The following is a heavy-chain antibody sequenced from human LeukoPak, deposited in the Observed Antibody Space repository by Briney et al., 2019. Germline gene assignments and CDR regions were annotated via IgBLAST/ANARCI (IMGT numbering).Heavy chain of an antibody. D-gene: IGHD3-10*01. CDR1: GGSISSYY. V-gene: IGHV4-59*08. CDR2: IYYSGST. J-gene: IGHJ3*02. CDR3: ARLDGGPVAFDI. Sequence: SETLSLTCTVSGGSISSYYWSWIRQPPGKGLEWIGYIYYSGSTNYNPSLKSRVTISVDTSKNQFSLKLSSVTAADTAMYYCARLDGGPVAFDIWGQGTMVTVSS.